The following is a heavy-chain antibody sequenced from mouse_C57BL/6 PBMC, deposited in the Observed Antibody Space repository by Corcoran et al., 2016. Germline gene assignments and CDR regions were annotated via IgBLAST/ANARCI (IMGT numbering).Heavy chain of an antibody. CDR1: GYTFTDYY. CDR3: ARSTDGWAMDY. J-gene: IGHJ4*01. CDR2: INPNNGGT. D-gene: IGHD2-3*01. Sequence: EVQLQQSGPELVKPGASVKISCKASGYTFTDYYMNWVKQSHGKSLEWIGDINPNNGGTSYNQKFKGKATLTVDKSSSTAYMELRSLTSEDSAVYYCARSTDGWAMDYWGQGTSVTVSS. V-gene: IGHV1-26*01.